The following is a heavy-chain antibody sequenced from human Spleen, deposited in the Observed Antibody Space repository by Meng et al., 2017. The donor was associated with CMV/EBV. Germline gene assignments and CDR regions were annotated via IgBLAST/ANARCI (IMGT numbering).Heavy chain of an antibody. CDR3: ARVYCGGDCYSENWFDP. V-gene: IGHV4-34*01. J-gene: IGHJ5*02. D-gene: IGHD2-21*01. Sequence: GSLRLSCAVYGGSFSGYYWSWIRQPPGKGLEWIGEINHSGSTNYNPSLKSRVTISVDTSKNQFSLKLSSVTAADTAVYYCARVYCGGDCYSENWFDPWGQGTLVTVS. CDR1: GGSFSGYY. CDR2: INHSGST.